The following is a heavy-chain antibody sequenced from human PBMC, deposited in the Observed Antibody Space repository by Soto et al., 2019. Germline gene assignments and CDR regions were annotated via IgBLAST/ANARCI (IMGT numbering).Heavy chain of an antibody. J-gene: IGHJ6*03. Sequence: GGSLRLSCAASGFTFSSYSMNWVRQAPGKGLEWVSSISSSSSYIYYADSVKGRFTISRDNAKNSLYLQMNSLRAEDTAVYYCARAFSSTSRNPPYYMDVWGKGTTVTVSS. V-gene: IGHV3-21*01. CDR3: ARAFSSTSRNPPYYMDV. CDR1: GFTFSSYS. CDR2: ISSSSSYI. D-gene: IGHD2-2*01.